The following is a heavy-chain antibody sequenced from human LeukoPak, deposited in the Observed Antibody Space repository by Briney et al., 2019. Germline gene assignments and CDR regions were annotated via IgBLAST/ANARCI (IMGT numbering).Heavy chain of an antibody. CDR3: AKDEDN. V-gene: IGHV3-23*01. CDR2: MNESGDGT. D-gene: IGHD2-15*01. Sequence: GGSPRLSCAASGFTFSNFAMSWVRQVPGKGLDWVSSMNESGDGTFYADSVKGRFTISRDNSKNTVYLHMNSLRAEDTAVYYCAKDEDNWGQGTLVTVSS. J-gene: IGHJ4*02. CDR1: GFTFSNFA.